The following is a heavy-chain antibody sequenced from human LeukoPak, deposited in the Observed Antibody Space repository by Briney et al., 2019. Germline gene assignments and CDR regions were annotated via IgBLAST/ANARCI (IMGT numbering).Heavy chain of an antibody. J-gene: IGHJ3*02. CDR1: GGSFSGYY. V-gene: IGHV4-34*01. D-gene: IGHD6-13*01. CDR3: GSPNSSSYAFDI. Sequence: SETLSLTCAVYGGSFSGYYWSWIRQPPGKGLEWIGEINHSGSTNYNPSLKSRVTISVDTSKNQFSLKLSSVTAADTAVYYCGSPNSSSYAFDIWGQGTMVTVSS. CDR2: INHSGST.